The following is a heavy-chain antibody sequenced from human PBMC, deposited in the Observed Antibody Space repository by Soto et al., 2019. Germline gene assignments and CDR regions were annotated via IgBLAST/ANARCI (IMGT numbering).Heavy chain of an antibody. J-gene: IGHJ6*03. CDR3: ARGVTTVTDYYYYMDV. Sequence: PSETLSLTCTVSGGSISSYYWSWIRQPPGKGLEWMGYIYYSGSTNCNPSLKSRVTISVDTSKNQFSLKLSSVTAADTAVYYCARGVTTVTDYYYYMDVWGKGTTVTVSS. CDR1: GGSISSYY. D-gene: IGHD4-17*01. CDR2: IYYSGST. V-gene: IGHV4-59*01.